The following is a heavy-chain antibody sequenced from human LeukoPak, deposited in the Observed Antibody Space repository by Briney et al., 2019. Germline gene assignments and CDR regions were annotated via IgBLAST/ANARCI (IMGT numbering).Heavy chain of an antibody. CDR2: IYYSGST. Sequence: SETLSLTCTVSGGYISSSSYYWGWIRQPPGKGLEWFGSIYYSGSTYYNPSLKSRVTISVDTSKNQFSLKLSSVTAADTAVYYCARIIVGATFLDYWGQGTLVTVSS. D-gene: IGHD1-26*01. J-gene: IGHJ4*02. CDR1: GGYISSSSYY. CDR3: ARIIVGATFLDY. V-gene: IGHV4-39*07.